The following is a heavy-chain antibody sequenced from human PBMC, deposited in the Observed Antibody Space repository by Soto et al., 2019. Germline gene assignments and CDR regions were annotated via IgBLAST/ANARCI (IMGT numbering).Heavy chain of an antibody. CDR1: GGSVSSGSYY. CDR3: ASGYYDSSGYPLFDP. CDR2: IYYSGST. V-gene: IGHV4-61*01. D-gene: IGHD3-22*01. J-gene: IGHJ5*02. Sequence: SETLSLTCTVSGGSVSSGSYYWSWIRQPPGKGLEWIGYIYYSGSTNYNPSLKSRVTISVDTSKNQFSLKLSSVTAADTAVYYRASGYYDSSGYPLFDPWGQGTLVNVS.